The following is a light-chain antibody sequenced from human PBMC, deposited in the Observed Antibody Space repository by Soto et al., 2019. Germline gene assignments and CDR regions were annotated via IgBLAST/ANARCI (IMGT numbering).Light chain of an antibody. CDR1: QSLLHSNGYNL. CDR3: MQALQSRT. J-gene: IGKJ4*01. Sequence: DIVMTQSPLSLPVTPGEPASISCRSSQSLLHSNGYNLLDWYLQKPGQSPQLLIFSGSNRASGVPDRISGSGSGTDFTLKISRVEAEDVGVYYCMQALQSRTFGGGTKVEIK. V-gene: IGKV2-28*01. CDR2: SGS.